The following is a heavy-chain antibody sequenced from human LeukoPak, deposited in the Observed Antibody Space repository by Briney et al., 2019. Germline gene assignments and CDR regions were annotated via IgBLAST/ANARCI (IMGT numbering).Heavy chain of an antibody. V-gene: IGHV3-23*01. CDR3: ANHRSAFEF. CDR2: ISGSATGHIT. Sequence: GSLRLSCAASGLPFRTYGMSWVRQSPGKGLEWVSAISGSATGHITNYADSVKGRFTISRDNDKNTLYLQMNSLRVEDTAVYYCANHRSAFEFWGHGTLVTVSS. CDR1: GLPFRTYG. J-gene: IGHJ5*01.